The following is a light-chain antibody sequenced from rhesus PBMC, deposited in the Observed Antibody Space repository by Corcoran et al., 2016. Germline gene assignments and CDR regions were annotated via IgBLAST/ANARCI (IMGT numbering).Light chain of an antibody. J-gene: IGKJ1*01. CDR1: QGLSNW. CDR3: QQHDNSPWT. V-gene: IGKV1-69*01. Sequence: DIQMTQSPSSLSASVGDRVTITCRASQGLSNWLAWYQQKPGKAPKLLIYRATNLETGVPSRFSGSGSGTDFTLTSSSLQPEDIATYYCQQHDNSPWTFGQGTKVEIK. CDR2: RAT.